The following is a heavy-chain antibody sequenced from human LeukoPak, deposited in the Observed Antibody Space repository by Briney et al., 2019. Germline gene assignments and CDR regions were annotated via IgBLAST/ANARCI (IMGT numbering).Heavy chain of an antibody. D-gene: IGHD6-13*01. CDR2: ISAYNGNT. V-gene: IGHV1-18*01. CDR3: ARAPPSYSIDY. CDR1: GGTFSSYA. Sequence: GASVKVSCKASGGTFSSYAISWVRQAPGQGLEWMGWISAYNGNTNYAQKLQGRVTMTTDTSTSTAYMEPRSLRSDDTAAYYCARAPPSYSIDYWGQGTLVTVSS. J-gene: IGHJ4*02.